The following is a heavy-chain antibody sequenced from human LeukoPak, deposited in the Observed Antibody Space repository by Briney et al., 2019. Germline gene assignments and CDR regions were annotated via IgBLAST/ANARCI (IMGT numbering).Heavy chain of an antibody. CDR2: IYTSGST. D-gene: IGHD3-9*01. Sequence: SETLSLTCTVSGGSISSGSYYRSWIRQPAGKGLEWIGRIYTSGSTNYTPSLKSRVTISVDTSKNQFSLKLSSVTAADTAVYYCARDRMTGYSSEAAFDIWGQGTMVTVSS. CDR1: GGSISSGSYY. J-gene: IGHJ3*02. CDR3: ARDRMTGYSSEAAFDI. V-gene: IGHV4-61*02.